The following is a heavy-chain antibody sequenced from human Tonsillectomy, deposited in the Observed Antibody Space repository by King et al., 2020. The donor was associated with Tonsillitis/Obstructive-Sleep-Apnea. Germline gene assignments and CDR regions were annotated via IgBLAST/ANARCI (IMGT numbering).Heavy chain of an antibody. Sequence: VQLVEFGGGVVQPGRSLRLSCGASGFTFSNYAMHWVRQAPGKGLEWVAVISYDGCNKYYADSVKGRFTISRDNSKNTLYLQMNSLRAEDTAVYYCARDDDYGDYDYFDYWGQGTLVTVSS. CDR3: ARDDDYGDYDYFDY. CDR1: GFTFSNYA. CDR2: ISYDGCNK. J-gene: IGHJ4*02. D-gene: IGHD4-17*01. V-gene: IGHV3-30*04.